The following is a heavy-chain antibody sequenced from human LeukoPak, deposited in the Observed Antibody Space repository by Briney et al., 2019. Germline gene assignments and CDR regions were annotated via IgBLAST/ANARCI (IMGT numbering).Heavy chain of an antibody. CDR3: ARVQSYYDFWSGYYTSSQYYYYYMDV. CDR1: GGSISSHY. D-gene: IGHD3-3*01. J-gene: IGHJ6*03. V-gene: IGHV4-59*11. Sequence: SETLSLTCTVSGGSISSHYWSWIRQPPGKGLEWIGCIYYSGSTNYNPSLKSRVTISVDTSKNQFSLKLSSVTAADTAVYYCARVQSYYDFWSGYYTSSQYYYYYMDVWGKGTTVTVSS. CDR2: IYYSGST.